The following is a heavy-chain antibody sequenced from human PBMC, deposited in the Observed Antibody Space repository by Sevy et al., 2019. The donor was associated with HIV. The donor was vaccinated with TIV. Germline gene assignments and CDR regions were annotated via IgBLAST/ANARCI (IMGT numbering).Heavy chain of an antibody. V-gene: IGHV3-7*01. Sequence: GGSLRLSCAASGFTFSSYRMTWVRQAPGKGLEWVANIKQDMSEKYYADSVKGRFTISRDNARNSLYLQMESLRAEDTAVYYCARAQQVTMLVVIGGLYFDFWGQGTLVTVSS. CDR2: IKQDMSEK. D-gene: IGHD3-22*01. CDR1: GFTFSSYR. CDR3: ARAQQVTMLVVIGGLYFDF. J-gene: IGHJ4*02.